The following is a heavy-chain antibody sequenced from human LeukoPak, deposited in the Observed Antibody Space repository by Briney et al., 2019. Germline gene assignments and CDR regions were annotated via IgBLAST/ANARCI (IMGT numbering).Heavy chain of an antibody. Sequence: GESLKISCMGSGYSFTSYWIGWVRQLPGKGPEWMGIIYPGDSDTRYSPSFQGQVTISADKSISTAYLQWSSLKASDTAMYYCARTWSSTSQQFDPWGQGTLVTVSS. V-gene: IGHV5-51*01. CDR3: ARTWSSTSQQFDP. D-gene: IGHD2-2*01. J-gene: IGHJ5*02. CDR1: GYSFTSYW. CDR2: IYPGDSDT.